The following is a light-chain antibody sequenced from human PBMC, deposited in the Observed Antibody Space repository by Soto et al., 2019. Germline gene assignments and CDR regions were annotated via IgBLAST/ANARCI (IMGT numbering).Light chain of an antibody. V-gene: IGKV3-20*01. J-gene: IGKJ4*01. CDR1: RSVGNNY. CDR3: QQYAYSPLN. CDR2: DAS. Sequence: EIVLTQSPGTLSLSPGERATLSCRASRSVGNNYLAWYQQRPGQATNLLIYDASSRATGIPDRISGSGSGTDFTLTITRLEPEDSAMYYCQQYAYSPLNFGGGTKVEIK.